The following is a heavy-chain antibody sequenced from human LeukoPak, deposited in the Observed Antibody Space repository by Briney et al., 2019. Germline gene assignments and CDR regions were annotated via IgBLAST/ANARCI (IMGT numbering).Heavy chain of an antibody. J-gene: IGHJ4*02. CDR3: ARDPLNWNDEKSQTFDY. CDR1: GYTFTSYY. V-gene: IGHV1-46*01. CDR2: INPSGGST. D-gene: IGHD1-1*01. Sequence: ASVTVSCKASGYTFTSYYMHWVRQAPGQGLEWMGIINPSGGSTSYAQKFQGRVTMTRDTSTSTVYMELSSLRSEDTAVYYCARDPLNWNDEKSQTFDYWGQGTLVTVSS.